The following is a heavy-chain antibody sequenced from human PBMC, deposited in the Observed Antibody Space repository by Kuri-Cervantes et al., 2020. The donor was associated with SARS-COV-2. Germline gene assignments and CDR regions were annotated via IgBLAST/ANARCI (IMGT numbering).Heavy chain of an antibody. V-gene: IGHV4-39*01. J-gene: IGHJ5*02. Sequence: GSLRPSCTVSGGSISSISYYWGRIRQPPGKGLEWIGSIYYSGSTYYNPSLKSRVTISVETSKNQFSLKLSSVTAAATAVYYYARHDSGYDNTPWGQGTLVTVSS. CDR1: GGSISSISYY. CDR3: ARHDSGYDNTP. D-gene: IGHD5-12*01. CDR2: IYYSGST.